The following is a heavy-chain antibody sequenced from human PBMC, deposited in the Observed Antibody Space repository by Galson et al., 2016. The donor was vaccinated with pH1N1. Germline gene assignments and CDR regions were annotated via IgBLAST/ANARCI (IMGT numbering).Heavy chain of an antibody. CDR1: GYTLSELA. CDR2: FDPEDDKP. V-gene: IGHV1-24*01. CDR3: ATEYRGSYYVPRYFDL. Sequence: SVKVSCKVSGYTLSELAIHWVRQTPGKGLEWMGGFDPEDDKPFYAQTFEGRVTMTQDTSTDTAYRQLSSLTSDDAAVYCCATEYRGSYYVPRYFDLWGLGTLVSVFS. D-gene: IGHD1-26*01. J-gene: IGHJ2*01.